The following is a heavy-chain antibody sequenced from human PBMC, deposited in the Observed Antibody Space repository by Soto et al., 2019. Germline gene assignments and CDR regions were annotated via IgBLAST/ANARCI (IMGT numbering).Heavy chain of an antibody. CDR2: SNTHSGGT. CDR1: GYTFTGYY. D-gene: IGHD2-15*01. V-gene: IGHV1-2*04. Sequence: QVQLVQSGAEVKKPGASVKVSCKASGYTFTGYYMHWVRQAPGQGLEWMGWSNTHSGGTNYAQKFQGWVTMTRDTSISTAYMELSRLRSDDTAVYYCARDRVGAGGAFDSGGQGTMVTVSS. CDR3: ARDRVGAGGAFDS. J-gene: IGHJ3*02.